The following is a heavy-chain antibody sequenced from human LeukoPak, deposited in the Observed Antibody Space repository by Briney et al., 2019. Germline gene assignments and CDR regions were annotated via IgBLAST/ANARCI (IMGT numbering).Heavy chain of an antibody. CDR3: ARYFYDGRGYYWGNFDY. D-gene: IGHD3-22*01. CDR1: GYSINSGYY. CDR2: IYLSGST. Sequence: SETLSLTCAVSGYSINSGYYWGWIRQPPGKGLEWIGNIYLSGSTYYNPSLKSRVTISVDTSKNLFSLKLSSVTAADTAVYYCARYFYDGRGYYWGNFDYWGQGTLVAVSS. V-gene: IGHV4-38-2*01. J-gene: IGHJ4*02.